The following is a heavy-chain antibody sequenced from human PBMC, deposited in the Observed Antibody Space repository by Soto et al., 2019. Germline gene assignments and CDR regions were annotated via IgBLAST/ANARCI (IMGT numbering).Heavy chain of an antibody. D-gene: IGHD4-4*01. CDR1: GFTFSSSG. CDR3: AKVRVKDYYYYAMDV. J-gene: IGHJ6*02. Sequence: QVHLVESGGGVVQPGRSLRLSCAASGFTFSSSGMHWVRQAPGKGLEWVAVISSDGTSRFYADSVKGRFTISRDNSKNTLYLQMNSLRAEDTAMYYCAKVRVKDYYYYAMDVWGQGTTVTVSS. CDR2: ISSDGTSR. V-gene: IGHV3-30*18.